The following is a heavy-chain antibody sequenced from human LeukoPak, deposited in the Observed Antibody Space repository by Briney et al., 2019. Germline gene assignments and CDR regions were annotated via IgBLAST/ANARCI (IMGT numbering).Heavy chain of an antibody. J-gene: IGHJ4*02. Sequence: PGGSLRLSCAASGFTFSSYEMNWVRQAPGKGLEWVSYISSSGSPIYYADPVKGRFTTSRDNAKNSLYLQVNSLSAEDTAVYYCARVEAGGNAAFGYWGQGTLVTVSS. CDR2: ISSSGSPI. V-gene: IGHV3-48*03. CDR3: ARVEAGGNAAFGY. D-gene: IGHD4-23*01. CDR1: GFTFSSYE.